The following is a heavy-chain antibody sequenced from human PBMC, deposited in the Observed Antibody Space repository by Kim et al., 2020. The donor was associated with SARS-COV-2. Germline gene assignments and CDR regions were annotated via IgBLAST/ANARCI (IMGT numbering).Heavy chain of an antibody. Sequence: SETLSLTCAVSGGSISSINWWSWVRQPPGKGLEWIGEIYHSGTTNYNPSLKSRVTISVDKSKNQFYLKLSTGTAADTAVYYCARESFTVHCSSTSCTEDAFGICGQGTMVTVSS. D-gene: IGHD2-2*01. V-gene: IGHV4-4*02. CDR3: ARESFTVHCSSTSCTEDAFGI. CDR1: GGSISSINW. J-gene: IGHJ3*02. CDR2: IYHSGTT.